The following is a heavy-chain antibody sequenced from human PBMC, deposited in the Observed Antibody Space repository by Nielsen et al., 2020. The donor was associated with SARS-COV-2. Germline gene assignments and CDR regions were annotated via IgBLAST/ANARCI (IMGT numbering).Heavy chain of an antibody. CDR2: ISWNSGSI. Sequence: SLKISCAASGFTFDDYAMHWVRQAPGKGLEWVSGISWNSGSIGYADSVKGRFTISRDNAKNSLYLQMNSLRAEDTAVYYCARDRLEMATIDAFDIWGQGTMVTVSS. V-gene: IGHV3-9*01. J-gene: IGHJ3*02. CDR3: ARDRLEMATIDAFDI. CDR1: GFTFDDYA. D-gene: IGHD5-24*01.